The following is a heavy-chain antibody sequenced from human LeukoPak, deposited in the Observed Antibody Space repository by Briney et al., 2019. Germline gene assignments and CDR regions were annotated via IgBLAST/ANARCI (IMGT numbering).Heavy chain of an antibody. Sequence: PGGSLRLSCVASGFTFSSYAMNWVRQAPGKGLEWISYIRHTGSSIYYGDSVKGRFTISRDNAKNSLYLQVDSLRAEDTAVYYCARGGYCSGGSCYSNYLDYWGQGTLVTVPS. V-gene: IGHV3-48*03. CDR3: ARGGYCSGGSCYSNYLDY. D-gene: IGHD2-15*01. J-gene: IGHJ4*02. CDR1: GFTFSSYA. CDR2: IRHTGSSI.